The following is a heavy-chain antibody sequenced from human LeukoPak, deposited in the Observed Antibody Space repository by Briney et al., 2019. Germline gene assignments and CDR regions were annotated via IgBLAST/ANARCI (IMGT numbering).Heavy chain of an antibody. V-gene: IGHV1-18*01. CDR1: GYTFTSYG. CDR3: ARAPRVITGTTCWFDP. D-gene: IGHD1-7*01. CDR2: ISAYNGNT. J-gene: IGHJ5*02. Sequence: ASVKVSCRASGYTFTSYGISWVRQAPGQGLEWMGWISAYNGNTNYAQKLQGRVTMTTDTSTSTAYMELRSLRSDDTAVYYCARAPRVITGTTCWFDPWGQGTLVTVS.